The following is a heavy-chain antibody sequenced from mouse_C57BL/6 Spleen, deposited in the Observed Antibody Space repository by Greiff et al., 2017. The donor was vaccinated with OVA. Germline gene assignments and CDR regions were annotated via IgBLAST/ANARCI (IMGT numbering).Heavy chain of an antibody. Sequence: EVQLVESGEGLVKPGGSLKLSCAASGFTFSSYAMSWVRQTPEKRLEWVAYISRGGDYIYYADTVKGRFTISRDNARNTLYLQMSRLTAGDTAVYYGTRDMSSGSFAYWGQGTLVTVSA. D-gene: IGHD3-2*02. CDR1: GFTFSSYA. CDR3: TRDMSSGSFAY. V-gene: IGHV5-9-1*02. J-gene: IGHJ3*01. CDR2: ISRGGDYI.